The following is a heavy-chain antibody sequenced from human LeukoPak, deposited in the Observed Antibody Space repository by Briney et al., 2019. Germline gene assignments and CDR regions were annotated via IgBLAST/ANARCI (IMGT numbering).Heavy chain of an antibody. CDR3: ARGGDGLLTGYSLDY. J-gene: IGHJ4*02. Sequence: PGGSLRLSCAASGFTFSSYWMSWVRQAPGKGLEWVANIKQDGSEKYYVDSVKGRFTISRDNAKNSLYLQMNSLRAEDTAVYYCARGGDGLLTGYSLDYWGQGTLVTVSS. V-gene: IGHV3-7*03. CDR2: IKQDGSEK. D-gene: IGHD3-9*01. CDR1: GFTFSSYW.